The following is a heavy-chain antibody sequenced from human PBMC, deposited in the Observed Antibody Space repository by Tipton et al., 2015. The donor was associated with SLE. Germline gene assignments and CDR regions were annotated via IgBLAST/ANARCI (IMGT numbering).Heavy chain of an antibody. CDR3: ARRMYSATDEYFDY. CDR1: GYSISSDYY. Sequence: TLSLTCVVSGYSISSDYYWGWIRQPPGKGLECIGFIHHSESSYYNPSLKSRVTVIIDTSKNQFSLKLSSVTAADAAFYYCARRMYSATDEYFDYWGQGTLVTVSS. V-gene: IGHV4-38-2*01. J-gene: IGHJ4*02. D-gene: IGHD1-26*01. CDR2: IHHSESS.